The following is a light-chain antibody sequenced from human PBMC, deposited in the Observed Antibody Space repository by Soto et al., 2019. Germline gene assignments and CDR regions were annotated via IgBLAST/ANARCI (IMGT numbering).Light chain of an antibody. J-gene: IGLJ3*02. CDR1: SSDIGGSGYNY. CDR2: EVN. CDR3: ISYTSSDTWV. Sequence: QSVLTQPASVSGSPGQSITISCTGTSSDIGGSGYNYVSWYQQYPGKAPKLMIYEVNNRPSGISNRFSGSKSGNTASLAISGLQAEDEADYYCISYTSSDTWVFGGGTKLTVL. V-gene: IGLV2-14*01.